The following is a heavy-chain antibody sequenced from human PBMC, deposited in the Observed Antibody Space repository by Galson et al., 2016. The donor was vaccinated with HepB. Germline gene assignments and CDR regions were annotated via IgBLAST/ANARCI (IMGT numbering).Heavy chain of an antibody. V-gene: IGHV3-73*01. D-gene: IGHD5-18*01. CDR2: IRSKAKNYAT. CDR3: TSRADTAMDY. CDR1: GLNFNDSA. Sequence: SLRLSCAASGLNFNDSAIHWVRQASGKGLEWLGHIRSKAKNYATAYTASLKGRFTISRDDSKNTAFLHMNSLKIDDTALYYCTSRADTAMDYWGQGTPVTVSS. J-gene: IGHJ4*02.